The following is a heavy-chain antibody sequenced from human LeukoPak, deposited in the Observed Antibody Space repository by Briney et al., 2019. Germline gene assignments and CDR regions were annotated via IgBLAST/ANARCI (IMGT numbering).Heavy chain of an antibody. CDR3: AREISPYYYMDV. CDR1: GYTLTELS. D-gene: IGHD2-15*01. J-gene: IGHJ6*03. CDR2: FDPEDGET. Sequence: GASVKVSCKVSGYTLTELSMHWVRQAPGKGLEWMGGFDPEDGETIYAQKFQGRVTMTRDTSTSTVYMELSSLRSEDTAVYYCAREISPYYYMDVWGKGTTVTISS. V-gene: IGHV1-24*01.